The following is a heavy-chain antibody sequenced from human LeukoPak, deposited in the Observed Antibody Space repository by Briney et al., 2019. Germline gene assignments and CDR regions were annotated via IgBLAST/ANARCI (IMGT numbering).Heavy chain of an antibody. V-gene: IGHV5-51*01. J-gene: IGHJ3*01. CDR3: ATLTTHFYDRRFDAFDV. D-gene: IGHD2/OR15-2a*01. CDR1: GHSLITNW. Sequence: KSGESLKISCKDSGHSLITNWIGWVRQMPGKGLEWMGIIYPDDSDTIYSPSFQGQVTISADKSISTAYLQWSSLKASDTAMYYCATLTTHFYDRRFDAFDVWGQGTMVIVSS. CDR2: IYPDDSDT.